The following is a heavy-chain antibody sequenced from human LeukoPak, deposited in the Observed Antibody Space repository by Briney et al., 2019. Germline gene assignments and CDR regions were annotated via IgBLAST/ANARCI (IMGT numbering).Heavy chain of an antibody. CDR2: INHSGST. D-gene: IGHD5-18*01. CDR1: GGSFSGYY. Sequence: SETLSLTCAVYGGSFSGYYWSWIRQPPGKGLEWIGEINHSGSTNYNPSLKSRVTISVDTSKNQFSLKLSSVTAADTAVYYCARQKRGYSYGSDDYWGQGTLVTVSS. J-gene: IGHJ4*02. CDR3: ARQKRGYSYGSDDY. V-gene: IGHV4-34*01.